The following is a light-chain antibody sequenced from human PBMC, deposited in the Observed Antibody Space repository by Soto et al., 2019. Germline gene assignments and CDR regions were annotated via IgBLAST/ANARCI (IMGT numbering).Light chain of an antibody. CDR1: SSNIGADYD. Sequence: QSVLTQPPSVSGAPGQSITISCAGSSSNIGADYDVHWYQQFPGTAPKLLIYDNVNRPSGVPDRFSGSKSGTSASLAITGLQAEDEADYYCQSYDSGLSARVFGGGTKLTVL. CDR3: QSYDSGLSARV. CDR2: DNV. J-gene: IGLJ3*02. V-gene: IGLV1-40*01.